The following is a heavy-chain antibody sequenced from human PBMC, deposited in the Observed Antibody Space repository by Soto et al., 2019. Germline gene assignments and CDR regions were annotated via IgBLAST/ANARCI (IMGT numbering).Heavy chain of an antibody. CDR3: ARGGEDYYDSSARPRWFDP. J-gene: IGHJ5*02. V-gene: IGHV1-69*02. CDR1: GGTFSSYT. CDR2: IIPILGIA. D-gene: IGHD3-22*01. Sequence: QVQLVQSGAEVKKPGSSVKVSCKASGGTFSSYTISWVRQAPGQGLEWMGRIIPILGIANYAQKFQGRVTITADTYTRTAYMELSSMRSEDTAVYYCARGGEDYYDSSARPRWFDPWGQGTLVTVSS.